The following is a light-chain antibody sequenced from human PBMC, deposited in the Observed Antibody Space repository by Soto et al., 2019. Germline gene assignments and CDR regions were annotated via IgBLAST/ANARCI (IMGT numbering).Light chain of an antibody. Sequence: LTLSAGTLSLSRGGRATVSCRASQSVSNNYLAWYQQKPGQAPRLLIYGASNRATGIPDRFSGSGSGTDFTLTISRLEPEDFAVYYCQQYGSSGTFGQGTKVDIK. CDR1: QSVSNNY. V-gene: IGKV3-20*01. CDR3: QQYGSSGT. CDR2: GAS. J-gene: IGKJ1*01.